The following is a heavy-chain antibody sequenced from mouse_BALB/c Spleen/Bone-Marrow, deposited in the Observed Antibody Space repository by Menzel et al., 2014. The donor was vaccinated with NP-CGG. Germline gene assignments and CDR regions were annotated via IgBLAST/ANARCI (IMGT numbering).Heavy chain of an antibody. CDR1: GYTFTSYV. Sequence: VQLQQSGPELVKPGASVKMSCKASGYTFTSYVMHWVKQKPGQGLEWIGYINPYNDGTKYNEKFKGKATLTSDKSSSTAYMELSGLTSGHSAVYYCARPRQLGLPYYFDYWGQGTTLTVSS. J-gene: IGHJ2*01. CDR2: INPYNDGT. V-gene: IGHV1-14*01. D-gene: IGHD3-2*01. CDR3: ARPRQLGLPYYFDY.